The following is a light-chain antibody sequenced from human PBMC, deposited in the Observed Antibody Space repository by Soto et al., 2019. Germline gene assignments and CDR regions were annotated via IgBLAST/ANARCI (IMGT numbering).Light chain of an antibody. CDR3: QNYGGSQGT. J-gene: IGKJ1*01. CDR2: GAS. Sequence: EIVYTPSPDTLSVSPGARATLSCRASQSVSTSYLAWYQQKTGQAPRLLISGASSRAAGIQDRFSASGSGTDFTLNLNRLETEELAVYVCQNYGGSQGTVGKGTKGENK. CDR1: QSVSTSY. V-gene: IGKV3-20*01.